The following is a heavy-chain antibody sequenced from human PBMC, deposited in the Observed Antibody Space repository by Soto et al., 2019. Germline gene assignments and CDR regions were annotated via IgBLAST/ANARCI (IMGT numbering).Heavy chain of an antibody. CDR2: ISGSGGST. V-gene: IGHV3-23*01. D-gene: IGHD3-10*01. CDR3: AKDLDDYYGSGSHGPVDY. Sequence: GGSLRLSCAASGFTFSSYAMSWVRQAPGKGLEWVSAISGSGGSTYYADSVKGRFTISRDNSKNTLYLQMNSLRAEDTAVYYCAKDLDDYYGSGSHGPVDYWGQGTLVTVSS. CDR1: GFTFSSYA. J-gene: IGHJ4*02.